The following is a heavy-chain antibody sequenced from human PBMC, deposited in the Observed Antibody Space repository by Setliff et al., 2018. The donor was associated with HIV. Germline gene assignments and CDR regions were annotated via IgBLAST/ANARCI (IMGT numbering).Heavy chain of an antibody. CDR2: ISASSVNT. CDR3: ARVPVSNCYYYMDV. V-gene: IGHV1-18*01. Sequence: GASVKVSCKASGYTFINYHIIWVRQAPGQGLEWVGSISASSVNTNYTQGRVTMTTDISTNTAYMELRSLRSADSAVYYCARVPVSNCYYYMDVWGKGTTVTVS. J-gene: IGHJ6*03. CDR1: GYTFINYH.